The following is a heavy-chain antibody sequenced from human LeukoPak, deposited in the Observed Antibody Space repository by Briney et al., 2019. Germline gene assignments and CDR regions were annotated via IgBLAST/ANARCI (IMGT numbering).Heavy chain of an antibody. CDR1: GFTFSSYS. V-gene: IGHV3-48*04. Sequence: GGSLRLSCAASGFTFSSYSMNWVRQAPGKGLEWVSYISSSSSTIYYADSVKGRFTISRDNAKNSLYLQMNSLRAEDTALYYCAKDRAAAVLYYFDYWGQGTLVTVSS. CDR3: AKDRAAAVLYYFDY. CDR2: ISSSSSTI. D-gene: IGHD6-13*01. J-gene: IGHJ4*02.